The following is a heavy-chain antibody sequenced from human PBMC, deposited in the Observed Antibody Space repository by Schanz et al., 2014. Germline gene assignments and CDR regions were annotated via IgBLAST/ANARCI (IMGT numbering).Heavy chain of an antibody. CDR2: IKTKTDGGTT. Sequence: VQLVESGGGVVQPGRSLKLSCAASGFTFNDYAMHWVRQAPGKGLEWVGRIKTKTDGGTTDYAAPVKGRFTISRDDSTNTLYLQMNSLKTEDTAVYYCTTGGRRGYSHYFYGMDVWGQGTTVTVSS. CDR1: GFTFNDYA. D-gene: IGHD5-18*01. CDR3: TTGGRRGYSHYFYGMDV. J-gene: IGHJ6*02. V-gene: IGHV3-15*01.